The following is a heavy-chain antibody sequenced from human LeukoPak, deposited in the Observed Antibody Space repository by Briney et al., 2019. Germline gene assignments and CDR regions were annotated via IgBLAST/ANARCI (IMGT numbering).Heavy chain of an antibody. J-gene: IGHJ4*02. CDR2: IYTSGST. CDR3: ARVGGAYNYGYFDS. CDR1: GGSISSYY. V-gene: IGHV4-4*07. D-gene: IGHD5-18*01. Sequence: SETLSLTCTVSGGSISSYYCNWIRQPAGKGLQWIGRIYTSGSTNYNPSLKSRVTMSVDTSKNQFFLKLSSVTAADTAVYYCARVGGAYNYGYFDSWGQGTLVTVSS.